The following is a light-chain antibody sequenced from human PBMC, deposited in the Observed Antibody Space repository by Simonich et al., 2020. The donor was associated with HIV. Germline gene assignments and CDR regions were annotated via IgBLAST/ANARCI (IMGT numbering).Light chain of an antibody. CDR3: QQYYSSPHT. V-gene: IGKV4-1*01. CDR2: WAS. J-gene: IGKJ2*01. CDR1: QSVLYSSNNKNY. Sequence: DIVMTQSPDSLAVSLGERATINCKSSQSVLYSSNNKNYLAWYQQKPGHPPKLLIYWASTRESGVPDRFSGSGSGTDVTLTISSMQAEDVAVYYCQQYYSSPHTFGQGTRLEIK.